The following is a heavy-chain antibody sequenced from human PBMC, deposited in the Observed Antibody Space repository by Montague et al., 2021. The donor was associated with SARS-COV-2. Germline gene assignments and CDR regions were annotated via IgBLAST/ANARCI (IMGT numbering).Heavy chain of an antibody. CDR2: ISGSGGNT. V-gene: IGHV3-23*01. Sequence: SRRLSCAASGFTFSSYAMSWVRQALGKGLEWVSAISGSGGNTYYADSVKGRFTISRDNSKNTLYVQMNRLRAEDTAVYYCAKDTGRRNYFDYWGQGTLVTVSS. CDR3: AKDTGRRNYFDY. J-gene: IGHJ4*02. CDR1: GFTFSSYA. D-gene: IGHD4-11*01.